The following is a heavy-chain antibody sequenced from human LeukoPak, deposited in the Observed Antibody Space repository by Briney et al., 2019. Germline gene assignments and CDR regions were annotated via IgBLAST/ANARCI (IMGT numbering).Heavy chain of an antibody. V-gene: IGHV3-74*01. J-gene: IGHJ4*02. CDR3: ARVGSSSLDY. CDR2: ITPDGNST. Sequence: GGSLRLSCAASGFTFSSHWMHWVRQAPGKGLVWVSRITPDGNSTSYADSVKGRFNISRDNAKNTLNLQMNSLRAEDTAVYYCARVGSSSLDYWGQGILVTVSS. CDR1: GFTFSSHW. D-gene: IGHD3-10*01.